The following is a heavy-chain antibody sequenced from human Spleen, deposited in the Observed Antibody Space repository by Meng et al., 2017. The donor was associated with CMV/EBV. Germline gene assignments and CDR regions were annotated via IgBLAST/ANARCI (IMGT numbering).Heavy chain of an antibody. V-gene: IGHV3-23*01. CDR3: AKDLYSSGWYYFDY. D-gene: IGHD6-19*01. Sequence: GESLKISCVASGFTFSKYEMNWVRQAPGKGLEWVSYINSENDKYYPDSVKGRFTISRDNSKNTLYLQMNSLRAEDTAVYYCAKDLYSSGWYYFDYWGQGTLVTVSS. J-gene: IGHJ4*02. CDR1: GFTFSKYE. CDR2: INSENDK.